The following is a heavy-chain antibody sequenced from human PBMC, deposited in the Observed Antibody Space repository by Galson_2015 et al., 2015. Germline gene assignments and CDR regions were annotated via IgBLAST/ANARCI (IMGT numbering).Heavy chain of an antibody. Sequence: SVKVSCKASGGTFSSYAISWVRQAPGQGLEWMGGINPSGGSTSYAQKFQGRVTMTRDTSTSTVYMELSSLRSEDTAVYYCARGVGAVAGTSSDYWGQGTLVTVSS. CDR3: ARGVGAVAGTSSDY. CDR2: INPSGGST. CDR1: GGTFSSYA. V-gene: IGHV1-46*01. J-gene: IGHJ4*02. D-gene: IGHD6-19*01.